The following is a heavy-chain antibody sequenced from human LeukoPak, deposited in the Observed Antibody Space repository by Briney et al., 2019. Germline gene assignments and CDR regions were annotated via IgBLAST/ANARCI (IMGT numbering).Heavy chain of an antibody. J-gene: IGHJ4*02. D-gene: IGHD1-26*01. Sequence: GGSLRLSCTASGFTFSGYAMSWVRQAPGKGLEWVSTISGSGGSTYYADSAKGRFTISRDNPKNTVYLQVNSLRAEDTAVYYCTGCGRIRCSLDSIDFWGQGTLVTVSS. CDR3: TGCGRIRCSLDSIDF. CDR1: GFTFSGYA. V-gene: IGHV3-23*01. CDR2: ISGSGGST.